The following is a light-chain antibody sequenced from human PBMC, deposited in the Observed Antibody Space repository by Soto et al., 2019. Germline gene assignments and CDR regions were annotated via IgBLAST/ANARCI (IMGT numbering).Light chain of an antibody. V-gene: IGLV2-8*01. CDR3: SSLAGTNNVV. CDR1: SSDVGGYNS. CDR2: EVS. Sequence: QSVLTQPPSASGSPGQSVTISCTGTSSDVGGYNSVSWYQQHPGKAPKLMTYEVSKRPSGVPDRFSGSKSGNTASLTVSGLQAEDEAVYYCSSLAGTNNVVFGGGTKLTVL. J-gene: IGLJ2*01.